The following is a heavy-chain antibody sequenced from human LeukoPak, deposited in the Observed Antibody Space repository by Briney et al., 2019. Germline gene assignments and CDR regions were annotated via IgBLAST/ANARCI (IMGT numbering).Heavy chain of an antibody. CDR3: EAPGYYYYMDV. CDR2: ISGSGGST. Sequence: GGSLRLSCAASGFTVSSNEMSWVRQAPGKGLEWVSAISGSGGSTYYADSVKGRFTISRDNSKNTLYLQMNSLRAEDTAVYYCEAPGYYYYMDVWGKGTTVTISS. V-gene: IGHV3-23*01. CDR1: GFTVSSNE. J-gene: IGHJ6*03.